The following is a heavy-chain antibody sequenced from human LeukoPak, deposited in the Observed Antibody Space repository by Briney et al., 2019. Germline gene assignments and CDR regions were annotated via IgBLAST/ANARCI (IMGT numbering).Heavy chain of an antibody. CDR2: IYYSGTT. V-gene: IGHV4-30-4*01. Sequence: SETLSLTCTVSGGSISSGNYYWSWLRQPPGKGLEWIGYIYYSGTTYYNPSLKSRVTMSVDTSKNQFSLKLSSVTAADTAVYYCAKCDDSGWYEPLDYWGQGTLVTVSS. J-gene: IGHJ4*02. D-gene: IGHD6-19*01. CDR1: GGSISSGNYY. CDR3: AKCDDSGWYEPLDY.